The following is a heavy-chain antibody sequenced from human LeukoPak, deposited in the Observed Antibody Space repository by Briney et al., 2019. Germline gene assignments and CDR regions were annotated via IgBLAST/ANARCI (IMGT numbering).Heavy chain of an antibody. J-gene: IGHJ4*02. CDR2: ISGSGGST. D-gene: IGHD3-10*01. CDR1: GFTFSSYA. Sequence: PGGSLRLSCAASGFTFSSYAMSWVRQAPGKGLEWVSAISGSGGSTYYADSVKGRFTISRDNSKSTLYLQMNSLRAEDTAVYYCAKDLSVLWFGESSWGQGTLVTVSS. V-gene: IGHV3-23*01. CDR3: AKDLSVLWFGESS.